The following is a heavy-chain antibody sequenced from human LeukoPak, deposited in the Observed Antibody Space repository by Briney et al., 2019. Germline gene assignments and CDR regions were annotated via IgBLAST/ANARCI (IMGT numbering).Heavy chain of an antibody. CDR3: AGYKRIPLDY. J-gene: IGHJ4*02. V-gene: IGHV4-59*01. Sequence: SETLSLTCTVSGGSISSYYWSWIRQPPGKGLEWIGYIYYSGSTNYNPSLKSRVTVSVDTSKNQFSLRLSSVTAADTAVYYCAGYKRIPLDYWGQGTLVTVS. CDR1: GGSISSYY. D-gene: IGHD5-24*01. CDR2: IYYSGST.